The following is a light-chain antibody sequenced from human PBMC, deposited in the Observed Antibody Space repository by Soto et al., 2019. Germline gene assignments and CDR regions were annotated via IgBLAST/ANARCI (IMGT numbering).Light chain of an antibody. CDR1: QTISSW. V-gene: IGKV3-15*01. CDR3: QQYNNWPPWT. CDR2: DAS. Sequence: MTQSPSTLSGSVVDRVTITCRASQTISSWLAWYQQKPGQAPRLLIYDASTRATGIPDRFSGSGSETEFTLTISSLQSEDYAIYYCQQYNNWPPWTFGQGTKVDIK. J-gene: IGKJ1*01.